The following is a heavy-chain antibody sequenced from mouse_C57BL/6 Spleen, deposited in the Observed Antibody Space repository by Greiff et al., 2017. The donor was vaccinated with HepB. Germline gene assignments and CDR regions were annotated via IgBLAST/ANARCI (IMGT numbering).Heavy chain of an antibody. J-gene: IGHJ2*01. CDR1: GFTFSSYG. D-gene: IGHD2-3*01. Sequence: EVKLQESGGDLVKPGGSLKLSCAASGFTFSSYGMSWVRQTPDKRLEWVATISSGGSYTYYPDSVKGRFTISRDNAKNTLYLQMSSLKSEDTAMYYCARSYDGYSGFDYWGQGTTLTVSS. V-gene: IGHV5-6*01. CDR2: ISSGGSYT. CDR3: ARSYDGYSGFDY.